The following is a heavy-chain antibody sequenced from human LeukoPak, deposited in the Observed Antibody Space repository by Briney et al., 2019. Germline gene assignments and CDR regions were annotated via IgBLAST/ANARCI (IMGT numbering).Heavy chain of an antibody. CDR3: GRVPRPRSSGWYGGPIDY. CDR2: IYHSGST. V-gene: IGHV4-4*02. CDR1: GASISSSNW. D-gene: IGHD6-19*01. J-gene: IGHJ4*02. Sequence: PSGTLSLTCAVSGASISSSNWRSWVRQPPGRGLEWIGEIYHSGSTNYNPSLKSRVTISLDTSKSQFSLNLNSVTPADTAVYYCGRVPRPRSSGWYGGPIDYWGQGTLVTVSS.